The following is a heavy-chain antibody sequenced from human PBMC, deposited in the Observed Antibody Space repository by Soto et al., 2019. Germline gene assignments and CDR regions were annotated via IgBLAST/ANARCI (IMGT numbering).Heavy chain of an antibody. CDR3: ARSSGPALAARRWYWFDP. J-gene: IGHJ5*02. V-gene: IGHV4-34*01. Sequence: SETLSLTCAVYGGSFSGYYWSWIRQPPGKGLEWIGEINHSGSTNYNPSLKSRVTISVDTSKNQFSLKLSSVTAADTAVYYCARSSGPALAARRWYWFDPWGQGTLVTVSS. CDR1: GGSFSGYY. D-gene: IGHD6-6*01. CDR2: INHSGST.